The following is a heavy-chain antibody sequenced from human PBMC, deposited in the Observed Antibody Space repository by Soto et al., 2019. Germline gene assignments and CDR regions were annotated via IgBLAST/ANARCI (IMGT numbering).Heavy chain of an antibody. D-gene: IGHD2-2*02. CDR3: ARCSNTSCYIMASFDY. J-gene: IGHJ4*02. CDR2: INWNGRST. Sequence: EVQLVESGGGVVRPGGSLRLSCAASGFTFDDYAMSWVRQAPGKGLEWVAGINWNGRSTTYADSLKGRFTISRDNAKNSLHLQINSLRAEDTALYFCARCSNTSCYIMASFDYWGQGTLVTVSS. V-gene: IGHV3-20*04. CDR1: GFTFDDYA.